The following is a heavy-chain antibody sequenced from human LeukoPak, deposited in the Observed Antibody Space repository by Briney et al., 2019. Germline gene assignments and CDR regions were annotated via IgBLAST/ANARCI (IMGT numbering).Heavy chain of an antibody. V-gene: IGHV3-74*01. CDR2: INSDGSST. CDR1: GFTLSSYS. Sequence: GGALRLSCAASGFTLSSYSMNWVRQAPGKGLVGVSRINSDGSSTNYADSVKGRFTISRDNAKNTVYMQMNSLRAEDTAVYYCARDGGGFYYWGQGTLVTVSS. J-gene: IGHJ4*02. CDR3: ARDGGGFYY. D-gene: IGHD3-10*01.